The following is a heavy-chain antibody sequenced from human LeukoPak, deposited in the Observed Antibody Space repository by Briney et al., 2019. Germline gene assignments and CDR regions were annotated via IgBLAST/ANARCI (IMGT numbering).Heavy chain of an antibody. CDR3: ASPIVHPYCGMDV. V-gene: IGHV1-69*13. J-gene: IGHJ6*02. CDR2: IIPIFGTA. CDR1: GGTFSSYA. D-gene: IGHD2/OR15-2a*01. Sequence: SVKVSCKASGGTFSSYAISWVRQAPGQGLEWMGGIIPIFGTANYAQKFQGRVTITADESTSTAYMELSSLRSEDTAVYYCASPIVHPYCGMDVWGQGTTVTVSS.